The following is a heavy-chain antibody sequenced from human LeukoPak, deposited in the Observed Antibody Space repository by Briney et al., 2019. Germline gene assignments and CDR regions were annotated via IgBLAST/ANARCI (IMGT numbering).Heavy chain of an antibody. CDR3: ARGEYYTSGSYGYDF. Sequence: GGSLRLSCAASGFTFNDYYMSWIRQAPGKGLEWISYMSDSGSAIYYADSVKGRFTISRDNAQSSLYLQMDSLRVEDTAVYYCARGEYYTSGSYGYDFWGQGTLVTVSS. V-gene: IGHV3-11*01. J-gene: IGHJ4*02. CDR1: GFTFNDYY. CDR2: MSDSGSAI. D-gene: IGHD3-10*01.